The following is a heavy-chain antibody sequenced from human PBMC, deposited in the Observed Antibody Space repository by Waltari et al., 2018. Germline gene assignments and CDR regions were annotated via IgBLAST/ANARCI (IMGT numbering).Heavy chain of an antibody. CDR3: AKETRGYTSSSTDF. D-gene: IGHD6-6*01. CDR2: MSGGHGST. J-gene: IGHJ4*02. V-gene: IGHV3-23*01. Sequence: EVQLLESGGGSVQPGGSLRLSCAASGFTFSNFAMSWVRQAPGGGGGGGGSGRGVEWVSAMSGGHGSTSYADSVKGRFTVSRDNSNSTLYLKMNSLRAEDTATYYCAKETRGYTSSSTDFWGRGTLVAVSS. CDR1: GFTFSNFA.